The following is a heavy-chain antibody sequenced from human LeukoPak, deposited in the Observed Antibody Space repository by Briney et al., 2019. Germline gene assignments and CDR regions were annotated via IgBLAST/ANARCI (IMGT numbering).Heavy chain of an antibody. CDR1: GYTFTNYG. V-gene: IGHV1-18*01. D-gene: IGHD5-12*01. CDR2: ISTYNGNT. CDR3: ARAASGPSWFDP. J-gene: IGHJ5*02. Sequence: ASVKVSCKASGYTFTNYGISWVRQAPGQGLEWMGWISTYNGNTNYAPKLQGRATMTTDTSTSTAYMELRSLRSDDTAVYYCARAASGPSWFDPWGQETLVTVSS.